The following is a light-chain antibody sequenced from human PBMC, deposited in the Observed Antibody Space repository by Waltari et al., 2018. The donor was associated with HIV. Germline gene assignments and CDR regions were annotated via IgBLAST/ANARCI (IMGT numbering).Light chain of an antibody. V-gene: IGKV3-11*01. Sequence: EVVLTQSPSTLSLSQGETATLSCRASQNIGNYLAWYQQKPGQAPRLLIYDASNRASGIPARFSGSGSGTDFTLTISSLEPEDVAVYYCQQRSNWPPVTFGQGTRLEI. CDR3: QQRSNWPPVT. CDR2: DAS. CDR1: QNIGNY. J-gene: IGKJ5*01.